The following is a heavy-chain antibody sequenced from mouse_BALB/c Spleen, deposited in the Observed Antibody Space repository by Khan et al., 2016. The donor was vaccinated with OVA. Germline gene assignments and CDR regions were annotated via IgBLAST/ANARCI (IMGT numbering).Heavy chain of an antibody. J-gene: IGHJ3*01. CDR3: ARGGFAY. V-gene: IGHV5-15*02. CDR1: GFTFIDYG. Sequence: EVELVESGGGLVQPGGSRKLSCTASGFTFIDYGMAWVRQTPGKGPEWIAFISSLAYTTYYADTVTGRFTISRENAKNTLYLEVSSLRSDETAMYYCARGGFAYWGQGTLVTVSA. CDR2: ISSLAYTT.